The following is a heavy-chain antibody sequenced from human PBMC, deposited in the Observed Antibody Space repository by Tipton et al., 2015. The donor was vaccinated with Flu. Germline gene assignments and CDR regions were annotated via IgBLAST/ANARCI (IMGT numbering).Heavy chain of an antibody. CDR1: GGSISSSSYY. Sequence: TLSLTCTVSGGSISSSSYYWGWIRQPPGKGLEWIGSIYYSGSTYYNPSLKSRVTISVDTSKNQFSLKLSSVTAADTAVHYCARDRGYSYGAWFDPWGQGTLVTVSS. CDR2: IYYSGST. D-gene: IGHD5-18*01. J-gene: IGHJ5*02. CDR3: ARDRGYSYGAWFDP. V-gene: IGHV4-39*07.